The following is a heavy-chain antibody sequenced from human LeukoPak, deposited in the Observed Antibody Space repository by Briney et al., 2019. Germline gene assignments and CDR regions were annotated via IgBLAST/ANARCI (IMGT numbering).Heavy chain of an antibody. D-gene: IGHD6-19*01. CDR3: AKDPISIAVAGHHFDY. CDR2: ISGSGGST. Sequence: PGGSLRLSCAASGFTFSSYAMSWVRQAPGKGLEWVSAISGSGGSTYYADSVKGRFTISRDNSKNTLYLQMNSLRAEDTAVYYCAKDPISIAVAGHHFDYWGQGTLVTVSS. J-gene: IGHJ4*02. CDR1: GFTFSSYA. V-gene: IGHV3-23*01.